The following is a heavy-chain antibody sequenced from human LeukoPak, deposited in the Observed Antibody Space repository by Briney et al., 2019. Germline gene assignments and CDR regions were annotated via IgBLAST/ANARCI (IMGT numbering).Heavy chain of an antibody. CDR2: ISSSGDNI. Sequence: PEGSLRLSCAASGFNFNSFSMNWVRQAPGKGLEWVSYISSSGDNIHYSDSVEGRFTISRDNAKNSLYLQMNSLRAEDTAVYYCARDLDTAMGTDYWGQGTLVTVSS. V-gene: IGHV3-48*01. CDR1: GFNFNSFS. D-gene: IGHD5-18*01. J-gene: IGHJ4*02. CDR3: ARDLDTAMGTDY.